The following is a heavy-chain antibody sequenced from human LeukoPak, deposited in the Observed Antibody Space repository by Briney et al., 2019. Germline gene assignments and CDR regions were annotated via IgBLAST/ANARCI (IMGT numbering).Heavy chain of an antibody. CDR2: IYSGGST. D-gene: IGHD4-17*01. J-gene: IGHJ4*02. V-gene: IGHV3-53*01. CDR1: GLPFISNY. Sequence: PGGPLGLSLAAPGLPFISNYMSGARQAPGKGREWGSVIYSGGSTYYADSVKGRFTISRDNSKNTLYLQMNSLRAEDTAVYYCVRGDYGDYTLFDYWGQGTLVTVSS. CDR3: VRGDYGDYTLFDY.